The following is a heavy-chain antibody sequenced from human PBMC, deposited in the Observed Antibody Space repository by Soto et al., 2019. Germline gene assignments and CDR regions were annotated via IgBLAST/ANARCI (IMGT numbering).Heavy chain of an antibody. D-gene: IGHD5-12*01. V-gene: IGHV1-46*01. CDR3: AREGVAPYYYYGMDV. CDR1: GYTFTSYY. CDR2: INPSGGST. Sequence: WASVKVSCKASGYTFTSYYMHWVRQAPGQGLEWMGIINPSGGSTSYAQKFQGRVTMTRDTSTSTVYMELSSLRSDDTAVYYCAREGVAPYYYYGMDVWGQGTPVTVSS. J-gene: IGHJ6*02.